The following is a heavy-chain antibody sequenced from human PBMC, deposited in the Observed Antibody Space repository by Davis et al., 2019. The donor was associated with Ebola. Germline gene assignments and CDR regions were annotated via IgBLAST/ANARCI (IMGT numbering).Heavy chain of an antibody. J-gene: IGHJ5*02. Sequence: MPSETLSLTCAISGDSVSSRSAAWNWIRQSPSRGLEWLGKTYYRSKWYTDYALSVKSRIVINPDTSKNQFSLQLNSVTPDDTAVYYCARDLNWFDPWGQGTLVTVSS. CDR1: GDSVSSRSAA. CDR3: ARDLNWFDP. CDR2: TYYRSKWYT. V-gene: IGHV6-1*01.